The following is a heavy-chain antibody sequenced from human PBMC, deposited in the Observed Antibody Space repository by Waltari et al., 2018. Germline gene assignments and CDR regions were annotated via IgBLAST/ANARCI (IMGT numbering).Heavy chain of an antibody. CDR2: IKQDGIEK. D-gene: IGHD3-3*01. Sequence: EVQLVESGGGWVQPGGSLRLSCAASGFTFSSYWMRGVRQAQGKGQEWVANIKQDGIEKYYVDSVKGRFTISRDNAKNSLYLQMNSLRAEDTAVYYCASGGFDIWGQGTMVTVSS. J-gene: IGHJ3*02. CDR3: ASGGFDI. V-gene: IGHV3-7*01. CDR1: GFTFSSYW.